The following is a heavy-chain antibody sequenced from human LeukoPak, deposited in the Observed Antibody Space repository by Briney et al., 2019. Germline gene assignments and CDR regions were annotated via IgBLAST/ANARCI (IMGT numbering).Heavy chain of an antibody. V-gene: IGHV3-23*01. CDR2: ISGSGGST. CDR3: AKDLRDSRAHDY. J-gene: IGHJ4*02. Sequence: PGRSLRLSCAASGLTFSSYGISWARQAPRKGLEWVSAISGSGGSTYYADSVKGRFTISRDNSKNTLYLQMNSLRAEDTAVYYCAKDLRDSRAHDYWGQGTLVTVSS. D-gene: IGHD3-22*01. CDR1: GLTFSSYG.